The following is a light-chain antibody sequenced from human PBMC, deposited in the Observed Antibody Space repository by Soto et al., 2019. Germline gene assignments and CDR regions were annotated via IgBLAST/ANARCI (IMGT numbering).Light chain of an antibody. J-gene: IGKJ4*01. Sequence: DIVLTQSPLSLPVTPGEPASISCRSSQSLLSSNGNNYLDWYLQKPGQSPQVLIYLGSNRASGVPDRFRGSGSGTDFTLKISRVEGEDVGVYYCMQGLTTPLTFGGGTKVEIK. CDR1: QSLLSSNGNNY. CDR3: MQGLTTPLT. CDR2: LGS. V-gene: IGKV2-28*01.